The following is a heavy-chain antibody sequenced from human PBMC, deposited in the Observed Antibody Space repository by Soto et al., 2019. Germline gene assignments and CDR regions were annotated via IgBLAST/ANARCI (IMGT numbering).Heavy chain of an antibody. Sequence: LRLSCAASGFTFSSYAMSWVRQAPGKGLEWVSAISGSGGSTYYADSVKGRFTISRDNSKNTLYLQMNSLRAEDTAVYYCAKDNILYCSGGSCYEGPVDYWGQGTLVTVSS. D-gene: IGHD2-15*01. J-gene: IGHJ4*02. V-gene: IGHV3-23*01. CDR1: GFTFSSYA. CDR3: AKDNILYCSGGSCYEGPVDY. CDR2: ISGSGGST.